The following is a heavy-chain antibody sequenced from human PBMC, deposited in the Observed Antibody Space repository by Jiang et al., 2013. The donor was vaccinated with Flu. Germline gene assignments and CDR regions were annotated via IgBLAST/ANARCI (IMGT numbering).Heavy chain of an antibody. Sequence: GAEVKKPGESLTISCKTSGYSFTNYWITWVRQMPGKGLEWMGRIDPRSSYTSYSPSFQGHVTISVDKSITTAYLQWGSLEASDTAMYYCARHALGSSGWHYFDDWGQG. D-gene: IGHD6-25*01. J-gene: IGHJ4*02. CDR3: ARHALGSSGWHYFDD. CDR1: GYSFTNYW. CDR2: IDPRSSYT. V-gene: IGHV5-10-1*01.